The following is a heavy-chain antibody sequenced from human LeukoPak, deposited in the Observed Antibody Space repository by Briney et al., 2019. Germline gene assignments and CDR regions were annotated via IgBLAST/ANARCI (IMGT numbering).Heavy chain of an antibody. Sequence: SETLSLTCAVYGGSFSGYYWMWVRQPPGKGLEWIGEINHSGSTNYNPSLKSRVTISVDTSKNQFSLKLSSVTAADTAVYYWASVYYYGSGSLPDYWGQGTLVTVSS. CDR3: ASVYYYGSGSLPDY. D-gene: IGHD3-10*01. V-gene: IGHV4-34*01. CDR1: GGSFSGYY. J-gene: IGHJ4*02. CDR2: INHSGST.